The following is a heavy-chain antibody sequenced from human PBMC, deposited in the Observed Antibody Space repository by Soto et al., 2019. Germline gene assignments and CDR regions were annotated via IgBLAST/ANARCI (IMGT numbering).Heavy chain of an antibody. CDR3: ARGYCSGGSCYSGVGSFDY. Sequence: SETLSLTCAVYGGSFRGYYCSWIRKPPGKGLEWIGEINHSGSTNYNPSLKSRVTISVDTSKNQFSLKLSSVTAADTAVYYCARGYCSGGSCYSGVGSFDYWGQGTLVTVSS. D-gene: IGHD2-15*01. V-gene: IGHV4-34*01. CDR2: INHSGST. J-gene: IGHJ4*02. CDR1: GGSFRGYY.